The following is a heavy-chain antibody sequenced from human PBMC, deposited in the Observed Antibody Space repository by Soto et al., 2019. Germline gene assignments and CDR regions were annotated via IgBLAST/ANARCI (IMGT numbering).Heavy chain of an antibody. CDR2: IIPILGIA. J-gene: IGHJ4*02. CDR3: ARVYYYDSSGYFDY. V-gene: IGHV1-69*10. D-gene: IGHD3-22*01. Sequence: ASVKVSCKASGGTFSSYAISWVRQAPRQGLEWMGGIIPILGIANYAQKFQGRVTITADKSTSTAYMELSSLRSEDTAVYYCARVYYYDSSGYFDYWGQGTLVTVSS. CDR1: GGTFSSYA.